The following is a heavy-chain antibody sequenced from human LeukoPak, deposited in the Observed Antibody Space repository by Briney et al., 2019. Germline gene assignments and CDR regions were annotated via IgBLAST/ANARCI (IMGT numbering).Heavy chain of an antibody. CDR3: ARETLAEDIVVVPAAKPPDY. CDR1: GYTFTGYY. V-gene: IGHV1-2*02. D-gene: IGHD2-2*02. CDR2: INPNSGGT. Sequence: ASVKVSCKASGYTFTGYYMHWVRQAPGQGLEWMGWINPNSGGTNYAQKFQGRVTMTRDTSISTAYMELSRLRSDDTAVYYCARETLAEDIVVVPAAKPPDYWGQGTLVTVSS. J-gene: IGHJ4*02.